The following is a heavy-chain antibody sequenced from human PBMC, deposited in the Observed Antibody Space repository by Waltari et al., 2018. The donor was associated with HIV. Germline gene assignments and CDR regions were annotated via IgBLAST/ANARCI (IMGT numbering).Heavy chain of an antibody. V-gene: IGHV4-30-2*01. CDR3: ARDRLSVTTRGGYYYGLDV. D-gene: IGHD4-17*01. J-gene: IGHJ6*02. CDR1: GGPISSGGYS. CDR2: ISQSGTT. Sequence: QLQLQDSDSGLVQPSLTLSLTCAVSGGPISSGGYSWPWIRQPPGKGLEWIGYISQSGTTYYNPSLQSRVPISLDRSKNQFSLKLRSVTAADTAVYYCARDRLSVTTRGGYYYGLDVWGQGTTVTVSS.